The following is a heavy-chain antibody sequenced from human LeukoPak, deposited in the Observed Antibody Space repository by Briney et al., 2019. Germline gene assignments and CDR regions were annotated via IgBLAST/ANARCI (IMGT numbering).Heavy chain of an antibody. CDR2: IYENGGTT. D-gene: IGHD2-21*01. Sequence: PGGSLRLSCVGSGFTFRSHAMSWVRQAPEKGLEFVSGIYENGGTTYYADSVKGRFSISRDNSKNTVYLQMDSLRGEDTAVYYCAKDFRIGYSAHFDYWGQGALVTVSS. CDR1: GFTFRSHA. J-gene: IGHJ4*02. V-gene: IGHV3-23*01. CDR3: AKDFRIGYSAHFDY.